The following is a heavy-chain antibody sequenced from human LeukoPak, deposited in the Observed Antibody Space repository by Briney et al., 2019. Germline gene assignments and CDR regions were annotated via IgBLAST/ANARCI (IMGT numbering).Heavy chain of an antibody. CDR3: ARDQGYCSSTSCFRWFDP. J-gene: IGHJ5*02. Sequence: SQTLSLTCTVSGGSISSGDYYWSWIRQPPGKGLEWIGYIYYSGGTYYNPSLKSRVTISVDTSKNQFSLKLSSVTAADTAVYYCARDQGYCSSTSCFRWFDPWGQGTLVTVSS. V-gene: IGHV4-30-4*08. CDR2: IYYSGGT. CDR1: GGSISSGDYY. D-gene: IGHD2-2*01.